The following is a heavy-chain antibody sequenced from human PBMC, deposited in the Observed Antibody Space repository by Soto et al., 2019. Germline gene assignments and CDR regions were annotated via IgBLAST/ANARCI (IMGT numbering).Heavy chain of an antibody. J-gene: IGHJ4*02. Sequence: EVRLLESGGDLVQPGGSLRLSCAASGFTFSSYGMGWVRQAPGKGLEWVSGISGTGGSKYYADSVKGRFTISRDNSKNTLFLQMDSLRAEDTAVYYCARKSDCSGGSCPYYFDYWGQGTLVTVSS. CDR3: ARKSDCSGGSCPYYFDY. CDR1: GFTFSSYG. CDR2: ISGTGGSK. V-gene: IGHV3-23*01. D-gene: IGHD2-15*01.